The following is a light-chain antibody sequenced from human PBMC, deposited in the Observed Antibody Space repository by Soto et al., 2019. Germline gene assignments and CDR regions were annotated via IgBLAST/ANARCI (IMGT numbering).Light chain of an antibody. CDR2: EVS. CDR3: MQNIDLPPT. Sequence: DIVMTQIPLSLSVTPGRAASISCKSSQTARHSDGRTYLYWYRQKPGQPPHLLIYEVSNRFSGVPERFSGSGSGTDFTVNISRVEADDVGVYYCMQNIDLPPTFGQGTKLEIK. J-gene: IGKJ2*01. CDR1: QTARHSDGRTY. V-gene: IGKV2D-29*01.